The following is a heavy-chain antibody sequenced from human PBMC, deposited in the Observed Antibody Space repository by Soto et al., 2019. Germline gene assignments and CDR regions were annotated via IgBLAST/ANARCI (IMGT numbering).Heavy chain of an antibody. D-gene: IGHD6-19*01. Sequence: KTSETLSVTCTVSGGSFSSGSYYWSWMPQPPGKGLEWIGYIYYMGSTNYTPSLKSRVTISVDTSKNQFSLKLSSVTAADTAVYSCARLYSSGWYDFDYWGQGTLVTVSS. CDR1: GGSFSSGSYY. CDR3: ARLYSSGWYDFDY. J-gene: IGHJ4*02. V-gene: IGHV4-61*01. CDR2: IYYMGST.